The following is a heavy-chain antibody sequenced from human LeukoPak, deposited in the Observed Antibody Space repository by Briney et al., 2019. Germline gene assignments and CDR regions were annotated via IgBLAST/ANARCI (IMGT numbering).Heavy chain of an antibody. CDR3: ARAIGDYYYMDV. CDR2: IIPIFGTA. V-gene: IGHV1-69*13. D-gene: IGHD3-16*01. CDR1: GYTFTSYG. J-gene: IGHJ6*03. Sequence: SVKVSCKASGYTFTSYGISWVRQAPGQGLEWMGGIIPIFGTANYAQKFQGRVTITADESTSTAYMELSSLRSEDTAVYYCARAIGDYYYMDVWGKGTTVTVSS.